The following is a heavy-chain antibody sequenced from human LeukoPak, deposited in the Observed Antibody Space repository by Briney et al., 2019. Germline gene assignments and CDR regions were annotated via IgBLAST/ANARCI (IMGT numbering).Heavy chain of an antibody. CDR3: ARVITMIVVVRDEGPNWFDP. CDR2: ISAYNGNT. D-gene: IGHD3-22*01. J-gene: IGHJ5*02. V-gene: IGHV1-18*01. CDR1: GYTFTSYG. Sequence: ASVKVSCKASGYTFTSYGISWVRQAPGQGLEWMGWISAYNGNTNYAQKLQGRVTMTTDTSTSTAYIELRSLRSDDTAVYYCARVITMIVVVRDEGPNWFDPWGQGTLVTVSS.